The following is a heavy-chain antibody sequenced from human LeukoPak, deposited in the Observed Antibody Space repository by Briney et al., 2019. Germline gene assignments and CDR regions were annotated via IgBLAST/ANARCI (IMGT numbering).Heavy chain of an antibody. Sequence: GGSLRLSCTASGFTFSTYTMNWVHQAPRKGLEWVSSISSSSYYIYYADSVKGRFTISRDNAKNSLFLQMNSLRAEDTAVYYCGAAYSGSSPFDYWGQGTLVTVSS. V-gene: IGHV3-21*01. CDR2: ISSSSYYI. CDR3: GAAYSGSSPFDY. CDR1: GFTFSTYT. D-gene: IGHD1-26*01. J-gene: IGHJ4*02.